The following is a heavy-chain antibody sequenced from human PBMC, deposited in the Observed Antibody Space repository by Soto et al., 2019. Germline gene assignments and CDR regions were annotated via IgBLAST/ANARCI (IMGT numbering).Heavy chain of an antibody. D-gene: IGHD5-12*01. Sequence: PGESLKISCEASGYSFTSYWIGWVRQMPGRGLEWMGIIHPGDSDTKYSPSFQGQVTISVDKSITTAYLQWSSLKASDTAMYYCARPQRLGNFYFGMDVWGQGTTVTVSS. CDR3: ARPQRLGNFYFGMDV. CDR2: IHPGDSDT. CDR1: GYSFTSYW. V-gene: IGHV5-51*01. J-gene: IGHJ6*02.